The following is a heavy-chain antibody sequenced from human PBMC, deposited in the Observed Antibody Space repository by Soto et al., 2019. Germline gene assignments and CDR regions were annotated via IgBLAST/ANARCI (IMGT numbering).Heavy chain of an antibody. D-gene: IGHD6-13*01. V-gene: IGHV1-69*13. CDR1: GGTFSSYA. Sequence: GASVKVSCKASGGTFSSYAISWVRQAPGQGLEWMGGIIPIFGTANYAQKFQGRVTITADESTSTAYMELSSLRSEDTAVYYCARGGEQQNDAFDIWGQGTMVTVSS. CDR2: IIPIFGTA. CDR3: ARGGEQQNDAFDI. J-gene: IGHJ3*02.